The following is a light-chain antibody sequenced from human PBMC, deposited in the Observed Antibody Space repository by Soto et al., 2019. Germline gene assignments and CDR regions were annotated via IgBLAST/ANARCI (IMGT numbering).Light chain of an antibody. CDR1: SSDVGGYNY. Sequence: QSALTQPRSVSGSPGQSVTISCTGTSSDVGGYNYVSWYQQHPGKAPKLMIFDVSKWPSGVPDRFSGSKSGNTASLTISGLQAEDEADYYCCSYAGSSTVVFGGGTKVTVL. J-gene: IGLJ2*01. CDR3: CSYAGSSTVV. V-gene: IGLV2-11*01. CDR2: DVS.